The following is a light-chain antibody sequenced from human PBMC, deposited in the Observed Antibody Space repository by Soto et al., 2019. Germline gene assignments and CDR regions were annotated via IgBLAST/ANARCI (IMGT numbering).Light chain of an antibody. V-gene: IGKV2-28*01. CDR3: MQALPPPYT. CDR1: QSLLHSNGYNY. J-gene: IGKJ2*01. Sequence: DIVMTQSPLSLPVTPGEPASISCRSSQSLLHSNGYNYLDWYLQKPGQSPQLLIYLGSNRASGVPDRFSGSGSGTDFTLKISRVEAADVGVYYCMQALPPPYTFGQGPKLEIK. CDR2: LGS.